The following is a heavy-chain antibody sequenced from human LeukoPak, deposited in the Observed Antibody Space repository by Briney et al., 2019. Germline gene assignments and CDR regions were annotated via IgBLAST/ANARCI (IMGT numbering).Heavy chain of an antibody. CDR3: ARTYYYGSGSYSFQH. Sequence: GESLKISCKGSGYSFTSYWIGWVRQMPGKGLEWMGIIYPGVFDARYSPSFQGQVTISADKSISTAYLQWSSLKASDTAMYYCARTYYYGSGSYSFQHWGQGTLVTVSS. D-gene: IGHD3-10*01. CDR1: GYSFTSYW. J-gene: IGHJ1*01. V-gene: IGHV5-51*01. CDR2: IYPGVFDA.